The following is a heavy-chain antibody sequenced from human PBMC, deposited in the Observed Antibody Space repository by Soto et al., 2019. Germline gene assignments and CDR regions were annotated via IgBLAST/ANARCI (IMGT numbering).Heavy chain of an antibody. D-gene: IGHD3-22*01. Sequence: QVQLQESGPGLVEPSGTLSLTCAVSGGSISSRNWWSWVRQPPGKGLEWIGEIYHSGTTNYNPSLKSRVTISVDKSNDHFSLKLSSVTAADTAVYYCARHGGYFYDYWCQGTLVTVSS. CDR1: GGSISSRNW. CDR2: IYHSGTT. J-gene: IGHJ4*02. V-gene: IGHV4-4*02. CDR3: ARHGGYFYDY.